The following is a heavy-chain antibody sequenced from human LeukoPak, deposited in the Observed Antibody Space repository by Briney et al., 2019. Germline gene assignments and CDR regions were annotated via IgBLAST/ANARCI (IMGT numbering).Heavy chain of an antibody. CDR3: AREAWVTYYDFWSGFDY. CDR1: GFTFSSYW. D-gene: IGHD3-3*01. CDR2: INSDGSST. V-gene: IGHV3-74*01. Sequence: PGGSLRLSCAASGFTFSSYWMHWVRQAPGKGLVWVSRINSDGSSTSYADSVKGRFTISRDNSKNTLYLQMNSLRAEDTAVYYCAREAWVTYYDFWSGFDYWGQGTLVTVSS. J-gene: IGHJ4*02.